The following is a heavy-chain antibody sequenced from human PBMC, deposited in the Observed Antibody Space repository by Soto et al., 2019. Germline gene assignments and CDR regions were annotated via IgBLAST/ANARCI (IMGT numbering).Heavy chain of an antibody. CDR1: GGSISSSNW. D-gene: IGHD3-9*01. J-gene: IGHJ5*02. CDR2: IYHSGST. CDR3: ARSYYDILTGYPKNNNWFDP. V-gene: IGHV4-4*02. Sequence: PSETLSLTCAVSGGSISSSNWWSWVRQPPGKGLEWIGEIYHSGSTNYNPSLKSRVTISVDKSKNQFSLKLSSVTAADTAVYYCARSYYDILTGYPKNNNWFDPWGQGTLVTVAS.